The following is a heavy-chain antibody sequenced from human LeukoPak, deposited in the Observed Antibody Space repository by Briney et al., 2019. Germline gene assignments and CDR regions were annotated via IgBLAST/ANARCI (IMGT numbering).Heavy chain of an antibody. V-gene: IGHV3-33*06. Sequence: GGSLRLSCAASGFTFSHYGMHWVRQTPGAGLEWVAVIWTDGSDKYYAKSVKGRFTISRDNSKNSLFLQMNSLRVEDTAVYYCAKDAQRGFDYSNSLQNWGQGILVTVSS. CDR1: GFTFSHYG. CDR2: IWTDGSDK. CDR3: AKDAQRGFDYSNSLQN. D-gene: IGHD4-11*01. J-gene: IGHJ1*01.